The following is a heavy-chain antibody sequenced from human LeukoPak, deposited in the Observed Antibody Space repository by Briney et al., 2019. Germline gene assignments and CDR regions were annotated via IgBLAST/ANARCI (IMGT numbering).Heavy chain of an antibody. CDR1: GFPFDDYA. Sequence: PGGSLRLSCAAPGFPFDDYAMHWVRQAPGKGLEWVSGISWNSGSLDYVDSVKGRFTISRDNAKNSLYLEMNSLRPEDTALYYCAKGTGRYWTFLDYWGQGAPVTVSS. CDR3: AKGTGRYWTFLDY. D-gene: IGHD1-26*01. CDR2: ISWNSGSL. J-gene: IGHJ4*02. V-gene: IGHV3-9*01.